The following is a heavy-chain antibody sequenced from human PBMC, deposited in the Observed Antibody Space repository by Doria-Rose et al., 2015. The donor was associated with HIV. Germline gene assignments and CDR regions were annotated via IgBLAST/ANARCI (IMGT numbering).Heavy chain of an antibody. D-gene: IGHD6-13*01. CDR1: GVSLSSPGMG. Sequence: SGPALVKPTETLTLTCTVSGVSLSSPGMGVSWIRQPPGKALEWLANISPDDDRSYKTSLKSRLTISRGTSESQVVLTMTDMDPVDTATYYCARIKSSRWYHKYYFDFWGQGTLVIVSA. CDR2: ISPDDDR. CDR3: ARIKSSRWYHKYYFDF. V-gene: IGHV2-26*01. J-gene: IGHJ4*02.